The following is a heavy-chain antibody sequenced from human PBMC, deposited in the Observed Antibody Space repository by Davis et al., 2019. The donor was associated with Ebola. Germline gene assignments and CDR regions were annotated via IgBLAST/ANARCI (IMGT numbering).Heavy chain of an antibody. Sequence: ASVKVSCKASGYTFTSYDINWVRQAPGQGLEWMGWMNPDSGNTGYAQKFQGRVTMTRNTSINTAYMELRSLKSDDTAIYYCARESVTAVPLDYWGQGTLVTVSS. CDR1: GYTFTSYD. CDR2: MNPDSGNT. V-gene: IGHV1-8*01. CDR3: ARESVTAVPLDY. J-gene: IGHJ4*02. D-gene: IGHD1-20*01.